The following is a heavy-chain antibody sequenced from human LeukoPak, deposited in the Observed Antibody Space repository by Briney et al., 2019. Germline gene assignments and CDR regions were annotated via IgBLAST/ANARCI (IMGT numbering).Heavy chain of an antibody. V-gene: IGHV6-1*01. D-gene: IGHD6-13*01. CDR3: ARGWEPYSSSLDY. Sequence: SQTLSLTCAISGDSVSSNSAAWNWIRQSPSRGLEWLGRTYYRSKWYNEYAISVKSRITINPDTSKNQFSLQLNFVTPEDTAVYYCARGWEPYSSSLDYWGQGALVTVSS. CDR1: GDSVSSNSAA. J-gene: IGHJ4*02. CDR2: TYYRSKWYN.